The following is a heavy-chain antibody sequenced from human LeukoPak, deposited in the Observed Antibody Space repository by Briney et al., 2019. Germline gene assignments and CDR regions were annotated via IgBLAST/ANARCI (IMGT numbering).Heavy chain of an antibody. CDR2: IWYDGNNE. J-gene: IGHJ4*02. CDR1: GFTFSRYG. Sequence: GRSLRLSCAASGFTFSRYGMHWVRQAPDKGLEWVAIIWYDGNNEYYADSVKGRFTISRDNSKNTLYLQMNSLRPEDTAVYYCATDYGSSPFDYWGQGTPVTVSS. V-gene: IGHV3-33*01. D-gene: IGHD2-15*01. CDR3: ATDYGSSPFDY.